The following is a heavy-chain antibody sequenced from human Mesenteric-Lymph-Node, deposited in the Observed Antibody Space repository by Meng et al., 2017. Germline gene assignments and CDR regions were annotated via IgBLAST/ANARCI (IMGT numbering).Heavy chain of an antibody. D-gene: IGHD6-13*01. CDR2: IKSKTDGGTT. Sequence: GESLKTSCAASGFTFSNAWMSWVRQAPGKGLEWVGRIKSKTDGGTTDYAAPVKGRFTISRDDSKNTLYLQMNSLKTEDTAVYYCTTIARIAAAAYYYYGMDVWGQGTTVTVSS. V-gene: IGHV3-15*01. CDR3: TTIARIAAAAYYYYGMDV. CDR1: GFTFSNAW. J-gene: IGHJ6*02.